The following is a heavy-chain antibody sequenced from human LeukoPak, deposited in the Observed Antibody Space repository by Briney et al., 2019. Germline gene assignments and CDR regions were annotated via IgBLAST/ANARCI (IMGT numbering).Heavy chain of an antibody. J-gene: IGHJ6*02. CDR2: ISYDGSNK. CDR1: GFTFSSYA. V-gene: IGHV3-30-3*01. Sequence: GRSLRLSCAPSGFTFSSYAMHRVRHAPGKGLEWVAVISYDGSNKYYADSVKGRFTISRDNSKNTLYLQMNSLRAEDTAVYYCAREDYGDSRIPYYGMDVWGQGTTVTVSS. D-gene: IGHD4-17*01. CDR3: AREDYGDSRIPYYGMDV.